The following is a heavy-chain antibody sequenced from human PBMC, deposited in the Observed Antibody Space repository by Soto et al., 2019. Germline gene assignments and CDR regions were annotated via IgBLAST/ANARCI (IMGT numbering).Heavy chain of an antibody. CDR1: GGTFSSYA. CDR2: IIPIFGTA. Sequence: SVKVSCKASGGTFSSYAISWVRQAPGQGLEWMGGIIPIFGTANYAQKFQGRVTITADESTSTAYMELSSLRSEDTAVYYCASRGYSGYRLVDYWGQGTLVTSPQ. D-gene: IGHD5-12*01. CDR3: ASRGYSGYRLVDY. V-gene: IGHV1-69*13. J-gene: IGHJ4*02.